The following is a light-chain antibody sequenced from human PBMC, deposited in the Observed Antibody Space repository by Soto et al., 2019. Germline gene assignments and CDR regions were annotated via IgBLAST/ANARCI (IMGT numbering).Light chain of an antibody. V-gene: IGKV4-1*01. Sequence: DIVMTQSPDSLAVSLGERASINCKSSQSVLHNSNNYNYLAWYQQKPGQPPKLLIYWASTRESGVPDRFSGSGSGTDFTLTISSLQAEDVAVSYCQQYYLIPHTFGQGTKLEIK. CDR3: QQYYLIPHT. J-gene: IGKJ2*01. CDR1: QSVLHNSNNYNY. CDR2: WAS.